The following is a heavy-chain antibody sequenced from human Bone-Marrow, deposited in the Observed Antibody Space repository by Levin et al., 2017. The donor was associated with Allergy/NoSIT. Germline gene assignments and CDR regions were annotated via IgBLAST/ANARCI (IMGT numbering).Heavy chain of an antibody. Sequence: LSLTCAASGFTFSSYWMSWVRQAPGKGLEWVANIKQDGSEKYYVDSVKGRFTISRDNAKNSLYLQMNSLRAEDTAVYYCARRITIFGVPSYGMDVWGQGTTVTVSS. J-gene: IGHJ6*02. CDR1: GFTFSSYW. V-gene: IGHV3-7*01. CDR3: ARRITIFGVPSYGMDV. CDR2: IKQDGSEK. D-gene: IGHD3-3*01.